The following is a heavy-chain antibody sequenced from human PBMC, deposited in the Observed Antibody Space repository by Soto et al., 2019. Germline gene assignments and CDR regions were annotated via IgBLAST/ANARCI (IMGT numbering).Heavy chain of an antibody. J-gene: IGHJ4*02. CDR1: GFTFSVYS. CDR3: AGSVEGHFDY. V-gene: IGHV3-48*02. D-gene: IGHD6-19*01. Sequence: EVQLVESGGDLVQRGGSLRLSCVASGFTFSVYSMNWVSQAPGKGLEWFSYITSDTKTIKYADSVKGRFTISRDNAKNSVYLQMNSLRDEDTAVYYCAGSVEGHFDYWGQGTVVTVSS. CDR2: ITSDTKTI.